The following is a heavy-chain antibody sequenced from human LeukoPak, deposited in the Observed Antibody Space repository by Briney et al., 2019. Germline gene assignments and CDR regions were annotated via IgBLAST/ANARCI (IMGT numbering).Heavy chain of an antibody. V-gene: IGHV3-74*01. J-gene: IGHJ4*02. CDR2: INSDESSI. D-gene: IGHD3-10*01. Sequence: PGGSLRLSCAASGFTFSSYWMHWVRQAPGKGLVWVSRINSDESSIIYADSVKGRFTISGDNAKNTLYLQMNSLRAEDTAVYYCARVAAGERNYYFDYWGQGNLVTVSS. CDR1: GFTFSSYW. CDR3: ARVAAGERNYYFDY.